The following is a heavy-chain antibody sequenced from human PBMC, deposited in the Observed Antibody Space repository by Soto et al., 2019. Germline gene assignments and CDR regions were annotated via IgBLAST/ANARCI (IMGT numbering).Heavy chain of an antibody. CDR2: IYYSGSS. V-gene: IGHV4-31*03. CDR1: GGSISSGGYY. D-gene: IGHD3-22*01. J-gene: IGHJ5*02. CDR3: ASQLMYYYDSSGYSNWFDP. Sequence: QVQLQESGPGLVKPSQTLSLTCTVSGGSISSGGYYWSWIRQHPGKGLEWIGYIYYSGSSYYNPSLKSRVTISVDTSKNQFSLKLSSVTAADTAVYYCASQLMYYYDSSGYSNWFDPWGQGTLVTVSS.